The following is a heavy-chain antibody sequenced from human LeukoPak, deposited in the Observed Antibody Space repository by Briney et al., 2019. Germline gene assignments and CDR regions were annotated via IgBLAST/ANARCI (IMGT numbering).Heavy chain of an antibody. J-gene: IGHJ4*02. CDR1: GGSISSGGYY. Sequence: PSETLSLTCTVSGGSISSGGYYWSWIRQPPGKGLEWIGYIYHSGSTYYNPSLKSRVTISVDRSKNQFSLKLSSVTAADTAVYYCARTLFFDYWGQGTLVTVSS. CDR2: IYHSGST. CDR3: ARTLFFDY. V-gene: IGHV4-30-2*01.